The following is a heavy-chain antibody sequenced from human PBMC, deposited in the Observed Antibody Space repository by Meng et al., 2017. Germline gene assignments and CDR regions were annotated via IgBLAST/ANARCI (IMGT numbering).Heavy chain of an antibody. CDR2: INSDGSST. D-gene: IGHD4-23*01. V-gene: IGHV3-74*01. J-gene: IGHJ4*02. CDR1: GFTFSSYW. CDR3: ARFSYGGNSDY. Sequence: SLRLSCAASGFTFSSYWLHWDRQARAKGLVCVSRINSDGSSTSYADSVKRRFTISRDNAKNTLYLQMNSLRAEDTGVYYCARFSYGGNSDYWGQGTLVTVSS.